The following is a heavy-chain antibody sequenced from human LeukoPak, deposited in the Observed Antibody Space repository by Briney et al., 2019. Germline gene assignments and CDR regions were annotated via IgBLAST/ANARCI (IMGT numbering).Heavy chain of an antibody. V-gene: IGHV4-34*01. CDR1: GGSFSGYY. J-gene: IGHJ6*04. CDR3: ARTVVAYPMDV. D-gene: IGHD2-15*01. Sequence: SETLSLTCAVYGGSFSGYYWSWIRQPPGKGLEWIGEINHSGTTNYNPSLKSRVTVSVDTSMNQFSLKLSSVTAADTAVYYCARTVVAYPMDVWGKGTTVTVSS. CDR2: INHSGTT.